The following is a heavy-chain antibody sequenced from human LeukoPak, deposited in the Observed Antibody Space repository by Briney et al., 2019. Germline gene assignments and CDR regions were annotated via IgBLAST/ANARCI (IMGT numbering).Heavy chain of an antibody. CDR3: AGLDYSTYCSSTSCYQDGEGWFDP. J-gene: IGHJ5*02. V-gene: IGHV1-18*01. D-gene: IGHD2-2*01. Sequence: GASVKVSCKASGYTFTSYGISWVRQGPGQGLEWMGWISAYNGNTNYAQKLQGRVTMTTDTSTSTAYMELRSLRSDDTAVYYCAGLDYSTYCSSTSCYQDGEGWFDPWGQGTLVTVSS. CDR1: GYTFTSYG. CDR2: ISAYNGNT.